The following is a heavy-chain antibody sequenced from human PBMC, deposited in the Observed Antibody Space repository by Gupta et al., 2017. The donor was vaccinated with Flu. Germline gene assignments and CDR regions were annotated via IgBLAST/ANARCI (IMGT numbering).Heavy chain of an antibody. CDR3: ARIWYYYGSGSYPHFDY. D-gene: IGHD3-10*01. Sequence: QVQLVQSGAEVKKPGASVKVSCKASGYTFTSYDINWVRQATGQGLEWMGWMNPNSGNTGYAQKFQGRVTMTRNTSISTAYMELSSLRSENTAVYYCARIWYYYGSGSYPHFDYWGQGTLVTVSS. CDR2: MNPNSGNT. V-gene: IGHV1-8*01. J-gene: IGHJ4*02. CDR1: GYTFTSYD.